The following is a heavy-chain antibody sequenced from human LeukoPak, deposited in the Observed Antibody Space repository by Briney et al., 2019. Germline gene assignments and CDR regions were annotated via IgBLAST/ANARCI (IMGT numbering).Heavy chain of an antibody. J-gene: IGHJ6*02. D-gene: IGHD3-22*01. CDR3: ARDRLFRPGKYNYYYYGMDV. Sequence: GGSLRLSCAASGFTFRNYWMHWVRQAPGKGLVWVSRISPDGRRTTYADSVKGRITISRDNARNTLFLQMDSLGGEDTAVYYCARDRLFRPGKYNYYYYGMDVWGQGTTVTVYS. V-gene: IGHV3-74*03. CDR1: GFTFRNYW. CDR2: ISPDGRRT.